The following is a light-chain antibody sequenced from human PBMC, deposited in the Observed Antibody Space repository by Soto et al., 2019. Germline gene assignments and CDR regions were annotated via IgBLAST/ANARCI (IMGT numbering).Light chain of an antibody. Sequence: QSVLTQPPSVSEAPGQRVTISCTGSSSNIGAGYEAHWYQQVPGTAPKLLIYENNNRPSGVPDRFSGSKSGTSASLAITGLQAEDEAEYCCQSYDSGVRGYVFGTGTELTVL. CDR3: QSYDSGVRGYV. J-gene: IGLJ1*01. CDR1: SSNIGAGYE. CDR2: ENN. V-gene: IGLV1-40*01.